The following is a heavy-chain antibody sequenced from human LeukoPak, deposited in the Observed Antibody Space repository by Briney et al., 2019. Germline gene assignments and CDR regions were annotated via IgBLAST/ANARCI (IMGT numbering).Heavy chain of an antibody. CDR3: ARGTAP. CDR2: ISYSGST. J-gene: IGHJ5*02. D-gene: IGHD2-21*02. Sequence: SETLSLTCTVSGGSVSSGSYYWSWIRQPPGKGLEWIGYISYSGSTNYNPSLKSRVTISVDTSKNQFSPKLSSVTAADTAVYYCARGTAPWGQGTLVTVSS. V-gene: IGHV4-61*01. CDR1: GGSVSSGSYY.